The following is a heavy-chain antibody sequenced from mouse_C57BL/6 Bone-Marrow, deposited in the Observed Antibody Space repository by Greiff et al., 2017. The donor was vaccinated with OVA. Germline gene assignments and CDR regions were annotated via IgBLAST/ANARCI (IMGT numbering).Heavy chain of an antibody. D-gene: IGHD1-2*01. J-gene: IGHJ4*01. CDR2: IDPSDSYT. CDR3: ARGGEKDCSYYYAMDY. Sequence: QVQLQQPGAELVMPGASVKLSCKASGYTFTSYWMHWVKQRPGQGLEWIGEIDPSDSYTNYNQKFKGKSTLTVDKSSSTAYMQLSSLTSEDSAVYYCARGGEKDCSYYYAMDYWGQGTSVTVSS. CDR1: GYTFTSYW. V-gene: IGHV1-69*01.